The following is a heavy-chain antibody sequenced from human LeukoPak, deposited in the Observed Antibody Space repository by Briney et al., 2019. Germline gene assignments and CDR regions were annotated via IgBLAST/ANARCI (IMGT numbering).Heavy chain of an antibody. CDR2: INHSGST. J-gene: IGHJ4*02. CDR1: GGSFSGYY. CDR3: ARGIPSQYYYGSGSLFDY. D-gene: IGHD3-10*01. Sequence: KPSETLSLTCAVYGGSFSGYYWSWIRQPPGKGLEWIGEINHSGSTNYNPSLKSRVTISVDTSKNQFSLKLSSATAADTAVYYCARGIPSQYYYGSGSLFDYWGQGTLVTVSS. V-gene: IGHV4-34*01.